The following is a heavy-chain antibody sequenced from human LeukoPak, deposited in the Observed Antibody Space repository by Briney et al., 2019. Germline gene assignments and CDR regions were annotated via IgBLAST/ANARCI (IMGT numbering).Heavy chain of an antibody. D-gene: IGHD2-21*02. Sequence: SETLSLTCSVSGGSISSSSYYWGCIRQPPGQGLEWIGAIYYSGTTYYNPSLKSRVTISVDTSKNQFSLKLSSVTAADTAVYHCARQVSGYCGGDCYPYWGQGTLVTVSS. CDR2: IYYSGTT. CDR3: ARQVSGYCGGDCYPY. CDR1: GGSISSSSYY. J-gene: IGHJ4*02. V-gene: IGHV4-39*07.